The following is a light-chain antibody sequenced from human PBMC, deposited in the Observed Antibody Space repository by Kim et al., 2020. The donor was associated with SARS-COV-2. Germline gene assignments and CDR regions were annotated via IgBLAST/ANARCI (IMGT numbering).Light chain of an antibody. J-gene: IGKJ2*01. V-gene: IGKV4-1*01. CDR1: QSVLYSSNNKNY. Sequence: DIVMTQSPDSLAVSLGERATINCKSSQSVLYSSNNKNYLAWYQQKPGQPPKLLIYWASTRESGVPDRFSGSGSGTDFTLTISSLQAEDVAVYYYSSNTFGQGTKLEI. CDR3: SSNT. CDR2: WAS.